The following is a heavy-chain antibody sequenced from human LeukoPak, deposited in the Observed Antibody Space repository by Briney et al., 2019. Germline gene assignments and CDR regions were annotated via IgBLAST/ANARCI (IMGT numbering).Heavy chain of an antibody. V-gene: IGHV3-23*01. J-gene: IGHJ4*01. CDR1: GFTFSNSA. CDR2: LSGSGITT. CDR3: AKGIYSSGWSYFDY. D-gene: IGHD6-19*01. Sequence: GGCLRLSCAASGFTFSNSAMSCFRQAPRKWLELVSTLSGSGITTYYADSVKGRFTISRDNSKNTLYLQMNSLRAEDTAVYYCAKGIYSSGWSYFDYWGHGTLVTVSS.